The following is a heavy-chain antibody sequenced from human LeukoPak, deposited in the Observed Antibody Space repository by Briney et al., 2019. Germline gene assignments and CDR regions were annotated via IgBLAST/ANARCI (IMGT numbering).Heavy chain of an antibody. CDR3: ARDLVVPAAMSYYYYYYMDV. Sequence: GASVKVSCKASGYTFTSYYLYWVRQAPGQGLEWMGIINPSGGSTSYAQKFQGRVTMTRDTSTSTVYMELSSLRSEDTAVYYCARDLVVPAAMSYYYYYYMDVWGKGTTVTISS. J-gene: IGHJ6*03. D-gene: IGHD2-2*01. V-gene: IGHV1-46*01. CDR2: INPSGGST. CDR1: GYTFTSYY.